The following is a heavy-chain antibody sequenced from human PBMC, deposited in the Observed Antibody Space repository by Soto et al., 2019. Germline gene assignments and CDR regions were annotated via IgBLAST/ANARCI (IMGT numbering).Heavy chain of an antibody. V-gene: IGHV4-59*01. CDR1: GGSISSYY. CDR2: IYYSGST. J-gene: IGHJ4*02. CDR3: ARMQYYDSSFDY. Sequence: SETLSLTCTVSGGSISSYYWSWILQPPGKGLEWIGYIYYSGSTNYNPSLKSRVTISVDTSKNQFSLKLSSVTAADTAVYYCARMQYYDSSFDYWGQGTLVTVSS. D-gene: IGHD3-22*01.